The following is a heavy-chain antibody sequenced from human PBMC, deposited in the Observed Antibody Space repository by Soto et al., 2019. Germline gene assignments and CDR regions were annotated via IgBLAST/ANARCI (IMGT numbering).Heavy chain of an antibody. CDR1: GYTFTAYG. D-gene: IGHD1-7*01. Sequence: SSVKASCKTSGYTFTAYGITWVRQAQGQGLELLGWISPYNDNTNYAEKFQGRVTMTTDLSTGTASMELKSLKSDDPAVYYCARSAWNSPSYSHGLDVSVQGTTFSVSS. CDR2: ISPYNDNT. CDR3: ARSAWNSPSYSHGLDV. V-gene: IGHV1-18*01. J-gene: IGHJ6*02.